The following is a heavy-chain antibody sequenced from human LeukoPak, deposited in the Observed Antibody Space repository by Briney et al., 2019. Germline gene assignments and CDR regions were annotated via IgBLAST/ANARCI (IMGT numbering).Heavy chain of an antibody. CDR2: TYWDDDK. CDR3: ARSTYYDTLTGYYGGDEDRDFDY. V-gene: IGHV2-5*02. D-gene: IGHD3-9*01. CDR1: GLSLSTSGVG. J-gene: IGHJ4*02. Sequence: SGPTLVKPTQTLGLTCTFSGLSLSTSGVGVGWIRQPPGKALEWLALTYWDDDKRYSPSLKSRLTITKDTSKNQVVLTMTNMDPVDTATYYCARSTYYDTLTGYYGGDEDRDFDYWGQGTLVTVSS.